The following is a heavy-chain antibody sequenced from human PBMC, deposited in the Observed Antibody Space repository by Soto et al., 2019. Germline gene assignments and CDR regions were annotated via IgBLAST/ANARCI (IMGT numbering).Heavy chain of an antibody. CDR2: IIPIFGTA. J-gene: IGHJ6*02. CDR1: GGTFSSYA. V-gene: IGHV1-69*13. CDR3: ARDRGQVRAYTYGSNNYYYYGIDV. D-gene: IGHD5-18*01. Sequence: SVKVSCKASGGTFSSYAISWVRQAPGQGLEWMGGIIPIFGTANYAQKFQGRVTITADESKNQFSLKLSSVTAEDTAVYYCARDRGQVRAYTYGSNNYYYYGIDVWGQGTTVTVSS.